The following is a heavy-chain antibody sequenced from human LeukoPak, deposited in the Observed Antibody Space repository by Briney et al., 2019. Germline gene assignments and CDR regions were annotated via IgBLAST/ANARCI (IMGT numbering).Heavy chain of an antibody. CDR2: ISYDGSNK. J-gene: IGHJ4*02. CDR1: GFTFSSYG. D-gene: IGHD1-26*01. V-gene: IGHV3-30*03. Sequence: GGSLRLSCAASGFTFSSYGMHWVRQAPGKGLEWVAVISYDGSNKYYADSVKGRFTISRDNSKNTLYLQMNSLRAEDTAVYYCASSRSYSPVDYWGQGTLVTVSS. CDR3: ASSRSYSPVDY.